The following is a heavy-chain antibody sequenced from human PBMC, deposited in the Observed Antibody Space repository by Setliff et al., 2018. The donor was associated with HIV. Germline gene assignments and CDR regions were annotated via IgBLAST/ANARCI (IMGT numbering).Heavy chain of an antibody. J-gene: IGHJ4*02. CDR1: NGSFSGYY. CDR3: AAWGPRYSYAPYFFDS. D-gene: IGHD5-18*01. CDR2: INHSGST. V-gene: IGHV4-34*01. Sequence: PSETLSLTCAVYNGSFSGYYWTWIRQPPGKGLEWIGEINHSGSTNYSPSLKSRVTISVDASRNQFSLRLSSVTAADTAVYYCAAWGPRYSYAPYFFDSWGQGTPVTVSS.